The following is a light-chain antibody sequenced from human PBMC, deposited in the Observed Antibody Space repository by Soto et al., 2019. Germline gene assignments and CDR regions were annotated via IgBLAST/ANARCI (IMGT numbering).Light chain of an antibody. Sequence: EIVMTQSPATLSVPPGERATLSCTASQSVNSNLAWYQQKPGQAPRLLIYAAATRATDIPARFSGSGFGTDFTLTISSRLQSEDLAVYYCQKYNNWPGTLGRGTKVEIK. CDR3: QKYNNWPGT. J-gene: IGKJ1*01. CDR1: QSVNSN. CDR2: AAA. V-gene: IGKV3-15*01.